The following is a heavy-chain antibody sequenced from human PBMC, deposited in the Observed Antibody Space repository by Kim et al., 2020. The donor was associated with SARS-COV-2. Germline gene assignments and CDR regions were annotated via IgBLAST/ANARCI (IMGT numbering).Heavy chain of an antibody. Sequence: GGSLRLSCAASGFTFSDYYMSWIHQAPGKGLEWVSYISSSSSYTNYADSVKGRFTISRDNAKNSLFLQMNSLRAEDTAVYYCAGPAATTSGSYLDDAFDIWGQGTMVTVSS. CDR1: GFTFSDYY. J-gene: IGHJ3*02. D-gene: IGHD1-26*01. CDR3: AGPAATTSGSYLDDAFDI. CDR2: ISSSSSYT. V-gene: IGHV3-11*03.